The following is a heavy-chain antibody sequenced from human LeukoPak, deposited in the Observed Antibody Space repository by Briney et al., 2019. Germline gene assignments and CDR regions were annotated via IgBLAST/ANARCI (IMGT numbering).Heavy chain of an antibody. Sequence: ASVKVSCKASGYTFTGYYIHWVRQAPGQGLEWMGWTNPNSGGTKYAQKFQGRVTMTRDTSISTAYMELNSLRSDDTAVYYCVREGRDSSGWYVGYWGQGTLVTVSS. CDR1: GYTFTGYY. D-gene: IGHD6-19*01. CDR3: VREGRDSSGWYVGY. V-gene: IGHV1-2*02. J-gene: IGHJ4*02. CDR2: TNPNSGGT.